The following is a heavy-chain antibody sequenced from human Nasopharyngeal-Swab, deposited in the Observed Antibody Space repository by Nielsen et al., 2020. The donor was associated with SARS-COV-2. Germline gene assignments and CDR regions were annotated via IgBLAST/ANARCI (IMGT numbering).Heavy chain of an antibody. Sequence: GSLRLSCAASGFTFSSYWMSWVRQTPGKGLEWVANIKQDGSEKYYVDSVKGRFTISRDNAKNSVYLQMNSLGTEDTAVYYCARKQQMGVRWGQGTLVTVSS. CDR2: IKQDGSEK. V-gene: IGHV3-7*01. D-gene: IGHD6-13*01. J-gene: IGHJ4*02. CDR3: ARKQQMGVR. CDR1: GFTFSSYW.